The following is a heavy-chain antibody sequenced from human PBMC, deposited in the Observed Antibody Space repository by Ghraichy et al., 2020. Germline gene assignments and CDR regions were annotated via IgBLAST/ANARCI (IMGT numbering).Heavy chain of an antibody. V-gene: IGHV4-34*01. D-gene: IGHD1-26*01. CDR3: ARRLFGDGSYSHFDY. CDR1: GGSFSGYY. Sequence: SQTLSLTCAVYGGSFSGYYWSWIRQPPGKGLEWIGEINHSGSTNYNPSLKSRVTISVDTSKNQFSLKLSSVTAADTAVYYCARRLFGDGSYSHFDYWGQGTLVTVSS. J-gene: IGHJ4*02. CDR2: INHSGST.